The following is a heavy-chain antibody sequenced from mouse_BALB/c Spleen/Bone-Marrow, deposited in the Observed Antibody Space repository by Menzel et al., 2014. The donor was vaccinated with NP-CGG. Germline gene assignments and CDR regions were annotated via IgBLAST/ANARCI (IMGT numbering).Heavy chain of an antibody. CDR3: ARDGYDRVYAMDY. D-gene: IGHD2-2*01. J-gene: IGHJ4*01. CDR1: GYSFTGYT. Sequence: VQLQQSGPELVKPGASMKISCKASGYSFTGYTMNWVKQSHGKNLEWIGLINPYNGSTSYNQKFKGKATLTVDRSSSTVYMELLSLTSEDSAVYYCARDGYDRVYAMDYWGQGTSVTVSS. V-gene: IGHV1-25*01. CDR2: INPYNGST.